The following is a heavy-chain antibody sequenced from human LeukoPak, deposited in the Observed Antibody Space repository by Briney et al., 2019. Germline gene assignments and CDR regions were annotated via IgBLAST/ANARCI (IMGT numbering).Heavy chain of an antibody. Sequence: PGGSLRLSCAASRFTFSDYYMSWIRQAPGKGLEWVSYISSSGYTIYYADSVKGRFTISRDNAKNSLYPQMNSLRAEDTAVYYCARGHYYDSSGYYYAIWGQGTMVTVSS. CDR3: ARGHYYDSSGYYYAI. V-gene: IGHV3-11*04. D-gene: IGHD3-22*01. CDR1: RFTFSDYY. CDR2: ISSSGYTI. J-gene: IGHJ3*02.